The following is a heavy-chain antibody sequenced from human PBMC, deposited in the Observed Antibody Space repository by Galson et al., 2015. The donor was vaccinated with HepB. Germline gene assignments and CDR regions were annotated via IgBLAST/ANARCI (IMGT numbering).Heavy chain of an antibody. CDR2: ISPDGNTI. Sequence: SLRLSCAASGFTFSSYNMHWVRQAPVKGLEWVAIISPDGNTIYYADSVRGRFTISRDNSKSTLFLQVDSQRPEDAAVYYCARDFKWNYDYWGQGTLVTVSS. CDR1: GFTFSSYN. CDR3: ARDFKWNYDY. J-gene: IGHJ4*02. D-gene: IGHD1-26*01. V-gene: IGHV3-30-3*01.